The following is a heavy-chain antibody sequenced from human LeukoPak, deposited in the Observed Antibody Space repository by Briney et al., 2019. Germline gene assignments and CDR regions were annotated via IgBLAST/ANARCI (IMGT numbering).Heavy chain of an antibody. CDR1: GYTFTSYA. CDR3: ASTHYYDSSGYYVDY. V-gene: IGHV1-69*04. CDR2: IIPILGIA. Sequence: SVKVSCKASGYTFTSYAISWVRQAPGQGLEWMGRIIPILGIANYAQKFQGRVTITADKSTSTAYMELSSLRSEDTAVYYCASTHYYDSSGYYVDYWGQGTLVTVSS. D-gene: IGHD3-22*01. J-gene: IGHJ4*02.